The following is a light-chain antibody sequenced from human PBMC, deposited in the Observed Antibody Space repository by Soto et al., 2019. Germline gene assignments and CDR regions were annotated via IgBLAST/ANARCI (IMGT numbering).Light chain of an antibody. CDR3: QHYNSYSEA. Sequence: DIQMTQSPSSLSASVGDRVTITCRASQSISSYLHWYQQKPGKAPKLLIYAASNLQSGVPSRFSGSGSGTDFTLTISSLQPDDFATYYCQHYNSYSEAFGQGTKVDIK. CDR1: QSISSY. CDR2: AAS. V-gene: IGKV1-39*01. J-gene: IGKJ1*01.